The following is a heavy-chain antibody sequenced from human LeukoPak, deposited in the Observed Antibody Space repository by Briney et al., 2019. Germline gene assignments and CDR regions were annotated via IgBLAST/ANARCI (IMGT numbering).Heavy chain of an antibody. CDR3: ARVQTYYYDSSGYSIWFDP. V-gene: IGHV4-30-4*01. D-gene: IGHD3-22*01. Sequence: SETLSLTCTVSGGSISSGDHYWSWIRQPPGKGLEWIGYIYYSGSTYYNPSLKSRVTISVDTSKNQFSLKLSSVTAADTAVYYCARVQTYYYDSSGYSIWFDPWGQGTLVTVSS. CDR2: IYYSGST. J-gene: IGHJ5*02. CDR1: GGSISSGDHY.